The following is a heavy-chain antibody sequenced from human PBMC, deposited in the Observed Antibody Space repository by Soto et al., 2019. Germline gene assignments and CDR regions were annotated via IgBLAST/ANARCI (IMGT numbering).Heavy chain of an antibody. J-gene: IGHJ6*02. V-gene: IGHV3-48*03. CDR3: ARERDELVGIFPYHYGMHX. Sequence: ALRLSCAASGFTFSSYEMKWVRQAPGKGLEWFSYIISSGITTYYADSVKGRFTISRDNAKNSLSLQMNSLRADDTAVYYCARERDELVGIFPYHYGMHXWGQVTTVTVS. CDR1: GFTFSSYE. D-gene: IGHD2-21*01. CDR2: IISSGITT.